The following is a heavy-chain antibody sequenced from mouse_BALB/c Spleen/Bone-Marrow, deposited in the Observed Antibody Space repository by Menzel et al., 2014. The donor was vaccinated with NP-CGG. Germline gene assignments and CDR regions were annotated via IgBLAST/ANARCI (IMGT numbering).Heavy chain of an antibody. D-gene: IGHD3-1*01. CDR2: IYPGDGST. V-gene: IGHV1S56*01. J-gene: IGHJ1*01. Sequence: QVQLQHSGPELVKPGALVKISCKASGYTFTNYDINWVKQRPGQGLEWIGWIYPGDGSTKYNERFKGKATLTADKSSSTAYMQLSSLASENSAVYFCARGGGSSGYFDVWGAGTTVTVSS. CDR3: ARGGGSSGYFDV. CDR1: GYTFTNYD.